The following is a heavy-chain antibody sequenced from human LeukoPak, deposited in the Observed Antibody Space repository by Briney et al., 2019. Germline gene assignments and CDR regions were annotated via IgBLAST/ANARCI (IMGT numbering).Heavy chain of an antibody. D-gene: IGHD3-22*01. Sequence: GESLRLSCVASGFTISDHYMDWVRQAPGKGLEWVGRLKSKTDGGTTDYAAPVKGRFTISRDDSKNTLYLQMNSLKTEDTAVYYCTTSYYDSSGYRNWGQGTLVTVSS. J-gene: IGHJ4*02. V-gene: IGHV3-15*01. CDR3: TTSYYDSSGYRN. CDR2: LKSKTDGGTT. CDR1: GFTISDHY.